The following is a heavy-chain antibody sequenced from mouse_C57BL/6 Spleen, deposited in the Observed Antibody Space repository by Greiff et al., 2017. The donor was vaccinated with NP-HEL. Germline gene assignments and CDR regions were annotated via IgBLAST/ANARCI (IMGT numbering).Heavy chain of an antibody. Sequence: QVQLQQSGAELARPGASVKLSCKASGYTFTSYGISWVKQRTGQGLEWIGEIYPRSGNTYYNEKFKGKATLTADKSSSTAYMELRSLTSEDSAVYFCARERDYYGSNSYYFDYWGQGTTLTVSS. CDR3: ARERDYYGSNSYYFDY. D-gene: IGHD1-1*01. CDR2: IYPRSGNT. J-gene: IGHJ2*01. CDR1: GYTFTSYG. V-gene: IGHV1-81*01.